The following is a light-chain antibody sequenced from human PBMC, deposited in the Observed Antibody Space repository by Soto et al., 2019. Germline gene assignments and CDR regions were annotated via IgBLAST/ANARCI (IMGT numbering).Light chain of an antibody. CDR3: QQRGNWPRTWA. CDR2: DAS. CDR1: QSISID. J-gene: IGKJ1*01. V-gene: IGKV3-11*01. Sequence: EIVLTQSPVTLSLSPGEGATLSCKASQSISIDLAWYQQKPGQVPRLLIYDASSRATGIPGRFTGSGSGTDVTLTISSLEPEDFAVYYCQQRGNWPRTWAFGQGTNVEV.